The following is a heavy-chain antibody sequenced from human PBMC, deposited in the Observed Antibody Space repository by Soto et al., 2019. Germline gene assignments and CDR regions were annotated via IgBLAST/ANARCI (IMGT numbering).Heavy chain of an antibody. J-gene: IGHJ4*02. CDR2: ISSSSSTI. CDR1: GFTFDDYA. Sequence: GGSLRLSCAASGFTFDDYAMYWVRQAPGKGLEWVSYISSSSSTIYYADSVKGRFTISRDNAKNSLYLQMNSLRDEDTAVYYCARDDYYDTSGYLALFDYWGQGTLVTVSS. D-gene: IGHD3-22*01. CDR3: ARDDYYDTSGYLALFDY. V-gene: IGHV3-48*02.